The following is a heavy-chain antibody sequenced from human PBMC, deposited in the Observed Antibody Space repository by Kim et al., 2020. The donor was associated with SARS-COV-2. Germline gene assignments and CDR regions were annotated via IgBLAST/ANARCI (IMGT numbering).Heavy chain of an antibody. CDR2: INAVNGNT. CDR3: ARDWEVGGNFFDY. V-gene: IGHV1-3*01. Sequence: ASVKVSCKASGYTFTSYAMHWVRQAPGQRLEWMGWINAVNGNTKYSQNFQGRVTITRDTSATTAYMELSSLRSEDTAVYYCARDWEVGGNFFDYWGQGTLVTVSS. J-gene: IGHJ4*02. D-gene: IGHD2-15*01. CDR1: GYTFTSYA.